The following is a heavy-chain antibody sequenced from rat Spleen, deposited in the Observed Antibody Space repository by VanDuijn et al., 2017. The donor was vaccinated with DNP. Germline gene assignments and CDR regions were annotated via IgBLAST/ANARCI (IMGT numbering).Heavy chain of an antibody. CDR1: GFTFSDYY. V-gene: IGHV5-22*01. J-gene: IGHJ4*01. CDR3: ARRTSYDAMDA. Sequence: EVQLVESGGGLVQPGRSLKLSCAASGFTFSDYYMAWVRQPPTKGLEWVASISYDGGNTYYRDSVKGRFTISRDNAKSTLYLQMNSLRSEDMATYYCARRTSYDAMDAWGQGTSVTVSA. CDR2: ISYDGGNT.